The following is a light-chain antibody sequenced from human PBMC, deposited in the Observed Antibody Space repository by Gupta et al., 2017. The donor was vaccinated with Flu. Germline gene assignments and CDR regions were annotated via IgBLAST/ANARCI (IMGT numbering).Light chain of an antibody. CDR1: QSVSSN. CDR3: LQDTNWPWT. CDR2: GAS. Sequence: PAPLPVSPGESATLSCRASQSVSSNLAWYQQKPGQAPRLLIYGASTRATGIPGRFTGSGSGTEFTLTISSLQSEDFAVYYCLQDTNWPWTFGQGTRVEIK. V-gene: IGKV3-15*01. J-gene: IGKJ1*01.